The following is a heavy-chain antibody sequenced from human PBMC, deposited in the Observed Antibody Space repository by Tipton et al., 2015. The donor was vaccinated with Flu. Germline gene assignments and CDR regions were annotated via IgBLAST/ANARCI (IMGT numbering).Heavy chain of an antibody. D-gene: IGHD2-2*01. CDR1: GGSISSSSYH. J-gene: IGHJ6*02. CDR2: INHSGST. CDR3: ARDDRVVVVPAAMGFLYGMDV. Sequence: TLSLTCTVSGGSISSSSYHWAWIRQPPGKGLEWIGEINHSGSTNYNPSLKSRVTISVDTSKNQFSLKLSSVTAADTAVYYCARDDRVVVVPAAMGFLYGMDVWGQGTTVTVSS. V-gene: IGHV4-39*07.